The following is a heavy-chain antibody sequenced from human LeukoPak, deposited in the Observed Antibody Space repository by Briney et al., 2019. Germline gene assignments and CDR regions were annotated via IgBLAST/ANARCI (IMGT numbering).Heavy chain of an antibody. CDR3: AKGGGPVAGSFFPN. Sequence: GGSLRLSCAASGFTFGNCAMSWVRQAPGKGLEWVSAISGSGGSTYYPDSVKGRFTIFRDNSKNTLYLQMNSLRAEDTAVYYCAKGGGPVAGSFFPNWGQGTLVTVSS. V-gene: IGHV3-23*01. CDR1: GFTFGNCA. CDR2: ISGSGGST. D-gene: IGHD6-19*01. J-gene: IGHJ4*02.